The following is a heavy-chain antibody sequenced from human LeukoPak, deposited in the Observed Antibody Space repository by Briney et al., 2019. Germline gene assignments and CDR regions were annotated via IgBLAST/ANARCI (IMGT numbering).Heavy chain of an antibody. V-gene: IGHV1-2*06. CDR2: IDPNSGDT. Sequence: ASVEVSCKASGYTFTGFYIHWVRQATGQGLEWMGRIDPNSGDTNYAQKFQGRVTMTRDTSISTAYMQLSRLRADDTAWYYCAAESMAFDYWGQGTLVTVSS. CDR1: GYTFTGFY. J-gene: IGHJ4*02. D-gene: IGHD2-8*01. CDR3: AAESMAFDY.